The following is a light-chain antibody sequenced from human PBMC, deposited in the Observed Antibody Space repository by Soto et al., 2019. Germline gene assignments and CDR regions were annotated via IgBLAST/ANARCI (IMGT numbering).Light chain of an antibody. V-gene: IGKV3-20*01. Sequence: EIVLTQSPCTLSFSPWERSTLSFRASQSVSSYLAWYQQKPGQAPRLLIYDASNRATGIPDRFSGSGSGTDFTLTISRLEPEDFAVYYCQQYGSSGTFGQGTKVDIK. CDR3: QQYGSSGT. CDR1: QSVSSY. J-gene: IGKJ1*01. CDR2: DAS.